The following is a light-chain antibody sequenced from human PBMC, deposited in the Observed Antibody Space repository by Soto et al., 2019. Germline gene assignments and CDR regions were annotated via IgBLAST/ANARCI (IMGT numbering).Light chain of an antibody. V-gene: IGLV2-14*01. CDR3: ISYTSSGTLWV. Sequence: QSALTQPAPVSGSPGQSITISCTGTSSDVGGYNYVSWYQHHPGKAPKLMIYEVSNRPSGVSNRFSASKSGNTASLTISGLQAEDEADYYCISYTSSGTLWVFGGGTKVTVL. CDR1: SSDVGGYNY. CDR2: EVS. J-gene: IGLJ3*02.